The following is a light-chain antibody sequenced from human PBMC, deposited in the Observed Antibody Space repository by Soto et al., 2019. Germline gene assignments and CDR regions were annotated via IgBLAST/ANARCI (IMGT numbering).Light chain of an antibody. CDR1: QSVLYSSNNENY. CDR2: WAS. Sequence: DIVMTQSPDSLAVSLGERATINCKSSQSVLYSSNNENYLAWYQQKPGQPPKLLIYWASTRESGVPDRFSGSGSGTDFTLTISSLQAEDVAVYYCQQYYSTTLTFGGGTKLDIK. CDR3: QQYYSTTLT. V-gene: IGKV4-1*01. J-gene: IGKJ4*01.